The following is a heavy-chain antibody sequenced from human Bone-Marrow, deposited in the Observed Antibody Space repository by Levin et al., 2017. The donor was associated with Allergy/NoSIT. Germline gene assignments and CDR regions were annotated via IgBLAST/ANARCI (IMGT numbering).Heavy chain of an antibody. D-gene: IGHD6-19*01. CDR3: ARAPTITINIAVAGLDY. V-gene: IGHV3-30-3*01. CDR2: ISYDGSNK. Sequence: GESLKISCAASGFTFSSYAMHWVRQAPGKGLEWVAVISYDGSNKYYADSVKGRFTISRDNSKNTLYLQMNSLRAEDTAVYYCARAPTITINIAVAGLDYWGQGTLVTVSS. J-gene: IGHJ4*02. CDR1: GFTFSSYA.